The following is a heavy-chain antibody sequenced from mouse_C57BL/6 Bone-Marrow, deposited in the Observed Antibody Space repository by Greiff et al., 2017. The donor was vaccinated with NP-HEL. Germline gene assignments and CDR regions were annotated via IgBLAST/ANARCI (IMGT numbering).Heavy chain of an antibody. V-gene: IGHV1-59*01. CDR2: IDPSDSYT. D-gene: IGHD1-1*01. CDR1: GYTFTSYW. CDR3: AREGHYYGSSLYFDY. Sequence: QVQLQQPRAELVRPGTSVKLSCKASGYTFTSYWMHWVKQRPGQGLEWIGVIDPSDSYTNYNQKFKGKATLTVDTSSRTAYMQLSSLTSEDSAVXYCAREGHYYGSSLYFDYWGQGTTLTVSS. J-gene: IGHJ2*01.